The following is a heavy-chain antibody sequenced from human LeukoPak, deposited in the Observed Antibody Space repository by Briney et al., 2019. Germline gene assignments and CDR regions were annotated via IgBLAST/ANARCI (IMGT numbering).Heavy chain of an antibody. D-gene: IGHD3-10*01. Sequence: GGSLRLSCAASGFTYSSYAMSWVRQAPGKGLEWVSAISGSGGDTYYADSVKGRFTISRDNSKNTLYLRMNSLRVEDAAVYYCAKDLGGEGGSGFPGYWGQGTLVTVS. CDR1: GFTYSSYA. V-gene: IGHV3-23*01. CDR2: ISGSGGDT. CDR3: AKDLGGEGGSGFPGY. J-gene: IGHJ4*02.